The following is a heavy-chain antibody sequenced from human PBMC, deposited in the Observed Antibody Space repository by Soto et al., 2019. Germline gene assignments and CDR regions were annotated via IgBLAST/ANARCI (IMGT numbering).Heavy chain of an antibody. CDR1: GGSISSSNW. CDR2: IYHSGST. D-gene: IGHD3-22*01. J-gene: IGHJ5*02. V-gene: IGHV4-4*02. Sequence: PSETLSLTCAVSGGSISSSNWWSWVRQPPGKGLEWIGEIYHSGSTNYNPSLKSRVTISVDKSKNQFSLELSSVTAADTAVYYCARDFGPYDSSGYYKTYNWFDPWGQGTLVTVSS. CDR3: ARDFGPYDSSGYYKTYNWFDP.